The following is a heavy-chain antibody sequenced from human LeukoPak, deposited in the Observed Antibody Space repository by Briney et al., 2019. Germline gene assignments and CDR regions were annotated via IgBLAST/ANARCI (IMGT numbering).Heavy chain of an antibody. Sequence: ASVKVSCKASGYTFTGYYMHWVRQAPGQGLEWMGWINPNSGGTNYAQKFQGWVTMTRDTSISTAYMELSRLRSDDTAVYYCARYTIAVARFFDYWGQGTLVTVSS. CDR1: GYTFTGYY. CDR3: ARYTIAVARFFDY. V-gene: IGHV1-2*04. D-gene: IGHD6-19*01. J-gene: IGHJ4*02. CDR2: INPNSGGT.